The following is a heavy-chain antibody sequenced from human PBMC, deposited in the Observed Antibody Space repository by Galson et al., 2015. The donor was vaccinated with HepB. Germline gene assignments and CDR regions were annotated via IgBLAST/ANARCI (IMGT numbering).Heavy chain of an antibody. D-gene: IGHD3-22*01. CDR1: GYSFTSYW. CDR2: IDPSDSYT. Sequence: QSGAEVKKPGESLRISCKGSGYSFTSYWISWVRQMPGKGLEWMGRIDPSDSYTNYSPSFQGHVTISADKSISTAYLQWSSLKASDTAMYYCARPSGWYDSSGQLDAFDIWGQGTMVTVSS. V-gene: IGHV5-10-1*01. CDR3: ARPSGWYDSSGQLDAFDI. J-gene: IGHJ3*02.